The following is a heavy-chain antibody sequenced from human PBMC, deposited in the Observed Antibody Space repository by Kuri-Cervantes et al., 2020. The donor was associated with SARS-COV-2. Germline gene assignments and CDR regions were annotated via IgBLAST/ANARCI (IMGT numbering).Heavy chain of an antibody. V-gene: IGHV4-59*01. D-gene: IGHD6-6*01. J-gene: IGHJ4*02. CDR1: GGSISSYY. CDR2: IYYSGST. Sequence: SETLSLTCTVSGGSISSYYWSWIRQPPGKGLEWIGYIYYSGSTNYNPSLKSRVTISVDTSKHQFSLKLSSVTAADKAVYYCARVARLVSDYFDYWGQGTLVTVSS. CDR3: ARVARLVSDYFDY.